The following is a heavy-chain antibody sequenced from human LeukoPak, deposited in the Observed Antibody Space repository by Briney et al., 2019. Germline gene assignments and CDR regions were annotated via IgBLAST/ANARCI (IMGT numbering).Heavy chain of an antibody. CDR3: ARTPPSGELFLQSYFYYSMDV. J-gene: IGHJ6*02. CDR2: ISGGGGIT. D-gene: IGHD3-10*01. Sequence: GGSLRLFCAASGFTFDDYAMHWVRQTPGRGLEWVSSISGGGGITYYADSVKGRFTTSRDNSKNSLYLQMNSLRIEDTALYYCARTPPSGELFLQSYFYYSMDVWGQGTTVTVPS. V-gene: IGHV3-43*02. CDR1: GFTFDDYA.